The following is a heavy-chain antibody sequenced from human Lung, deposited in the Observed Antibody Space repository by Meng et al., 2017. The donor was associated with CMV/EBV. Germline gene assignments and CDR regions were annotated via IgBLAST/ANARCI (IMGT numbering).Heavy chain of an antibody. D-gene: IGHD2-2*01. CDR2: IIPILGIA. J-gene: IGHJ6*02. CDR3: ASLGYCSSTSCPFYYYYGMDV. Sequence: SVKVSXKASGGTFSSYAISWVRQAPGQGLEWIGGIIPILGIANYAQKLQGRVTITADKSTSTAYMELSSLRSEDTAVYYCASLGYCSSTSCPFYYYYGMDVWGQGXTVTVSS. CDR1: GGTFSSYA. V-gene: IGHV1-69*10.